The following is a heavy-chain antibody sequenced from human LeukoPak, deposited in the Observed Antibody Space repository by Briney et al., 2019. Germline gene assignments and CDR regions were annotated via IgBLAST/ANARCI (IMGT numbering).Heavy chain of an antibody. V-gene: IGHV3-74*01. J-gene: IGHJ4*02. CDR2: INTDGRST. Sequence: GGPLRLSCAASGFTFSSYWMHWVRQAPGRGLEWVSRINTDGRSTSYGVSVMGRFTISRDNAKNTLELHMDSLRAEDTAVYFCVRDVWGDRDGYFDFWGQGTLVTVSS. CDR1: GFTFSSYW. CDR3: VRDVWGDRDGYFDF. D-gene: IGHD3-16*01.